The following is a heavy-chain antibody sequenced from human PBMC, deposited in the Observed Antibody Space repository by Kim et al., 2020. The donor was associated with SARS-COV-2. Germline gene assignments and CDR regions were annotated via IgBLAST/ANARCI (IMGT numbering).Heavy chain of an antibody. CDR3: AKEYNWNFPIDY. D-gene: IGHD1-7*01. Sequence: GGSLRLSCAASGFTFSSYAMHWVRQAPGKGLEWVAVIWYDGSNKYYADSVKGRFTISRDNSKNTLYLQMNSLRAEDTAVYYCAKEYNWNFPIDYWGQGTLVTVSS. CDR2: IWYDGSNK. CDR1: GFTFSSYA. J-gene: IGHJ4*02. V-gene: IGHV3-33*06.